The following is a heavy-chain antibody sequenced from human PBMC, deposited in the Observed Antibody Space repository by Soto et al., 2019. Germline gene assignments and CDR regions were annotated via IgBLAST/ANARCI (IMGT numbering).Heavy chain of an antibody. J-gene: IGHJ4*02. D-gene: IGHD6-19*01. CDR2: VYYSGST. CDR3: ARRLAVTGTLEYYFDY. V-gene: IGHV4-39*01. Sequence: QLQLQESGPRLVKPSETLSLTCTVSGGSISSSIYYWGWIRQPPGKGLEWIGNVYYSGSTYYNPSLQSRVTISVDTSENQFSLRLNSVTASDTAVYYCARRLAVTGTLEYYFDYWGQGSLVTVSS. CDR1: GGSISSSIYY.